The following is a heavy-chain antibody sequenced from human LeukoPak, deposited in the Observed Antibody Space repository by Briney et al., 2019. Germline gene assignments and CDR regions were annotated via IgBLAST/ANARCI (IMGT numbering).Heavy chain of an antibody. CDR2: INTYNGNT. CDR3: ARVNYYYDSSGPYDAFDI. J-gene: IGHJ3*02. V-gene: IGHV1-18*01. D-gene: IGHD3-22*01. CDR1: GYTFTSYG. Sequence: ASVKVSCKASGYTFTSYGITWVRQAPGQGLEWMGWINTYNGNTNYAQKLQGRVTMTTDTSTSTAYMELRSLRSDDTAVYYCARVNYYYDSSGPYDAFDIWGQGTMVTVSS.